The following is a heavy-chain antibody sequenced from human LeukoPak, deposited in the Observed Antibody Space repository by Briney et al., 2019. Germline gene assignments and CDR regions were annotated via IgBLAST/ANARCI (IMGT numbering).Heavy chain of an antibody. Sequence: PGGSLRLSCAASGFTFSGYAMSWVRQAPGKGLEYVSAISYSGGTTYYADSVTGRFTISRDDSKNTLYLQMGSLRAEDMAVYYCTRVADTGYFDYWGQGTLVTVSS. CDR2: ISYSGGTT. CDR3: TRVADTGYFDY. D-gene: IGHD2-8*02. CDR1: GFTFSGYA. V-gene: IGHV3-64*02. J-gene: IGHJ4*02.